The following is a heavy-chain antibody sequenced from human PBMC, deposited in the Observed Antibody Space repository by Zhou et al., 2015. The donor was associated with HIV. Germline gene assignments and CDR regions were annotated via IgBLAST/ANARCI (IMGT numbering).Heavy chain of an antibody. CDR2: IIPAFSKT. D-gene: IGHD2/OR15-2a*01. V-gene: IGHV1-69*01. CDR1: GDSFISSYA. J-gene: IGHJ4*02. CDR3: ARDLWDR. Sequence: QVQLVQSGAEVKKPGSSVKVSCQAPGDSFISSYAISWVRQAPGQGLEWMGGIIPAFSKTNYAQKFQGRVTITADESTTIGYMELRSLRFEDTAVYFCARDLWDRWGQGTLVTVSS.